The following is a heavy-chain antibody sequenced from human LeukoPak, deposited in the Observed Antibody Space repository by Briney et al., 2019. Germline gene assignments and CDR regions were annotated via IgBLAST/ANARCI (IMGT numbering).Heavy chain of an antibody. CDR2: ISSSGGST. Sequence: PGGSLRLSCAASGFTFSSYGMSWVRQAPGKGLEWVSAISSSGGSTYYADSVKGRFTISRDNSKNTLYLQMNSLTAADTAVYYCTRAASSGPLFTYHMDVWGKGTTVTVSS. CDR3: TRAASSGPLFTYHMDV. V-gene: IGHV3-23*01. CDR1: GFTFSSYG. J-gene: IGHJ6*03. D-gene: IGHD3-22*01.